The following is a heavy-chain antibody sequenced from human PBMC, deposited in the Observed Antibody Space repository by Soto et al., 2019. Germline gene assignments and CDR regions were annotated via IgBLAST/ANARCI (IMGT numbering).Heavy chain of an antibody. CDR2: IYYSGST. V-gene: IGHV4-39*01. Sequence: SETLSLTCTVSGGSISSSSYYWGWIRQPPGKGLEWIGSIYYSGSTYYNPSIKSRVTISVNTSKNQFSLKLSPVTAADTAVYYCARHSDIVVVVAATLGGNFDIWGQGTMVTVSS. CDR3: ARHSDIVVVVAATLGGNFDI. D-gene: IGHD2-15*01. J-gene: IGHJ3*02. CDR1: GGSISSSSYY.